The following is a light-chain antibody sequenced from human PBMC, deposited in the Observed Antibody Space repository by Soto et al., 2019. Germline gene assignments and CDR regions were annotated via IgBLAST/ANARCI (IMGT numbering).Light chain of an antibody. CDR3: QQYGTTPWT. CDR2: GAS. Sequence: EIGMTQSPGTLSLSPGEGAALSCRASQSMSNYYLAWYQQKPGQAPRLLIYGASSRATGIPDRFSGSGSGTDFTLSISRLEPEDFAVYYCQQYGTTPWTFGQGTKVEIK. CDR1: QSMSNYY. V-gene: IGKV3-20*01. J-gene: IGKJ1*01.